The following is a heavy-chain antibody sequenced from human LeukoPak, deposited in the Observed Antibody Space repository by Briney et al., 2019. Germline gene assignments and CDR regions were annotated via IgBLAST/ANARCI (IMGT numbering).Heavy chain of an antibody. CDR2: ISGYNNNA. V-gene: IGHV1-18*01. CDR1: GYTFTSYG. CDR3: ARVGRYSSTWPPEGDDAFDI. Sequence: ASVKVSCKASGYTFTSYGITWVRQAPGQWLEWMGWISGYNNNANYAQKFQGRVTMTTDTSTRTAYVELRGLRSDDTAVYYCARVGRYSSTWPPEGDDAFDIWGQGTMVTVSS. D-gene: IGHD2-2*01. J-gene: IGHJ3*02.